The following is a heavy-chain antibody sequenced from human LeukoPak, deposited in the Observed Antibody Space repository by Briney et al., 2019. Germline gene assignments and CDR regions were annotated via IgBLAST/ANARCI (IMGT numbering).Heavy chain of an antibody. CDR3: ARDWGVLPVHYFGY. Sequence: ASVKVSCKASGYTFSSYHMHWVRQAPGQGLEWMGTINPSGGSTSYARKFQGRVTMTRDTSTSTVYMELSSLRYEDTAVYYCARDWGVLPVHYFGYWGRGTLVTVSS. D-gene: IGHD3-10*01. CDR2: INPSGGST. J-gene: IGHJ4*02. V-gene: IGHV1-46*01. CDR1: GYTFSSYH.